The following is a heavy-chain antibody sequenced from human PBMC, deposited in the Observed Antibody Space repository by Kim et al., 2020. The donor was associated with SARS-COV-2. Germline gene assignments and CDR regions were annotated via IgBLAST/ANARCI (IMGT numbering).Heavy chain of an antibody. CDR2: VSGSGGST. V-gene: IGHV3-23*01. J-gene: IGHJ4*02. Sequence: GGSLRLSCAASGFTFSSYAMSWVRQAPGKGLEWVSTVSGSGGSTYSADSVKGRFTISRDNSKNTLYLQMNSLRAEDTAVYYCEKRGDGREAADYPRLCDYGGQGPLVSVSS. CDR3: EKRGDGREAADYPRLCDY. CDR1: GFTFSSYA. D-gene: IGHD6-13*01.